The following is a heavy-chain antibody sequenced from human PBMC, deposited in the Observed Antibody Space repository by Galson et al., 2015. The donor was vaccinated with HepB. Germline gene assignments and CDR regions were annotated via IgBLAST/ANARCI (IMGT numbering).Heavy chain of an antibody. D-gene: IGHD3-3*01. V-gene: IGHV6-1*01. CDR3: ARGCYEFWSAYYGPYYYYYMDV. Sequence: CAISGDSVSSNSAAWNWIRQSPSRGLEWLGRTYYRSKWYNDYAVSVKSRITINPDTSKNKFSLQLNSVTPEDTAVYYCARGCYEFWSAYYGPYYYYYMDVWGKGTTVTVSS. CDR2: TYYRSKWYN. CDR1: GDSVSSNSAA. J-gene: IGHJ6*03.